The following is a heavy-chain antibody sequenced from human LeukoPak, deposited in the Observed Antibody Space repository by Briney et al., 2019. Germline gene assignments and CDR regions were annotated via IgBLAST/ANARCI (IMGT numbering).Heavy chain of an antibody. Sequence: PSETLSLTCTVSGGSISSSSYYWGWIRQPPGKGLEWIGSIYHSGSTYYNPSLKSRVTISVDTSKNQFSLKLSSVTAADTAVYYCARTSTYLSMDVWGKGTTVTVSS. CDR2: IYHSGST. CDR1: GGSISSSSYY. CDR3: ARTSTYLSMDV. V-gene: IGHV4-39*07. J-gene: IGHJ6*03.